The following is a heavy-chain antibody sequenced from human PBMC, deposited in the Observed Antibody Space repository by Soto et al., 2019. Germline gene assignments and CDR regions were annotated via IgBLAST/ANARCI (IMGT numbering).Heavy chain of an antibody. CDR3: ARSAGWYAVHS. Sequence: QVQLQESGPGLVKPSGTLSLTCAVSGDSVSSPYYWCWVRQPPGKGLEWIGEVFHTGTTSYNPSLRSRVTISMEKSNNQFSLDLSYVTAADTAVYYCARSAGWYAVHSWGPGTLVIVSS. V-gene: IGHV4-4*02. CDR1: GDSVSSPYY. CDR2: VFHTGTT. D-gene: IGHD6-19*01. J-gene: IGHJ4*02.